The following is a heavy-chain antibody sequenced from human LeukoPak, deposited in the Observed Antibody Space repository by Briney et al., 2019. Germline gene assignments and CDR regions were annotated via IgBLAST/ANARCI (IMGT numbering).Heavy chain of an antibody. CDR2: IYYSGST. V-gene: IGHV4-39*02. Sequence: PSETLSLTCTVSGGSISSSSYYWGWIRQPPGKGLEWIGSIYYSGSTYYNPSLKSRVTISVDTSKNQFSLKLSSVTAADTAVYYCARERSITIFGVVTYYYCGMDVWGQGTTVTVSS. D-gene: IGHD3-3*01. CDR3: ARERSITIFGVVTYYYCGMDV. J-gene: IGHJ6*02. CDR1: GGSISSSSYY.